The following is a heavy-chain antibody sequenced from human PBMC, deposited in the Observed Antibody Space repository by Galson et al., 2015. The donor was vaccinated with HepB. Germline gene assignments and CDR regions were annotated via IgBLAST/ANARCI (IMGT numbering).Heavy chain of an antibody. D-gene: IGHD5-12*01. CDR2: IYYTGNT. V-gene: IGHV4-59*01. CDR3: ARGGYSGYDWDY. J-gene: IGHJ4*02. Sequence: SETLSLTCTVSGGSISTYYWGWIRQTPGKGLEWIGFIYYTGNTNYNPSLKSRVTLSVDTSKNQFSLNLSSVTAADTAIYYRARGGYSGYDWDYWGQGTLVTVSS. CDR1: GGSISTYY.